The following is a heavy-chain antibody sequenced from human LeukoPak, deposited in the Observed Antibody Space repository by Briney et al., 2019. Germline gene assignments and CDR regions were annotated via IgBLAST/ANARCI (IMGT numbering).Heavy chain of an antibody. V-gene: IGHV3-23*01. Sequence: PGGSLRLSCAASGFTFSDYYMSWIRQAPGKGLEWVSAISGSGGSTYYAASVKGRFTISRDNSKNTLYLQMNSLRAEDTAVYYCAKEWGVRGVKRYFAYWGQGTLVTVSS. CDR2: ISGSGGST. CDR3: AKEWGVRGVKRYFAY. CDR1: GFTFSDYY. D-gene: IGHD3-10*01. J-gene: IGHJ4*02.